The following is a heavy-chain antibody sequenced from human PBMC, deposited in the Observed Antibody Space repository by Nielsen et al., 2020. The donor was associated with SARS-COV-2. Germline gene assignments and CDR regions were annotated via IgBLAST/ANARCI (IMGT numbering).Heavy chain of an antibody. J-gene: IGHJ4*02. CDR2: IYYSGNT. Sequence: SETLSLTCTVSGGSISSYYWSWIRQPPGKGLEWIGYIYYSGNTYYNPSLKSRLTTSVDTSRNQFSLKLTSVTAADTAVYYCARMRRMLYPVWVDDWGQGTLVTVSS. CDR1: GGSISSYY. V-gene: IGHV4-59*12. CDR3: ARMRRMLYPVWVDD. D-gene: IGHD2-8*01.